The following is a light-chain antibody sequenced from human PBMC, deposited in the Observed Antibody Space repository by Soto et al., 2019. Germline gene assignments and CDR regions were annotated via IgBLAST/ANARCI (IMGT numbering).Light chain of an antibody. V-gene: IGLV1-51*01. CDR3: GTWDSSLSAVV. J-gene: IGLJ2*01. CDR2: DNN. Sequence: QSVLTQPPSVSAAPGQTVTISCSGSSSNIGGHYVSWYQQLPVTAPKVLIYDNNKRPSGIPDRFSGSKSGTSATLGITGLQTGDEADYYCGTWDSSLSAVVFGGGTKVTVL. CDR1: SSNIGGHY.